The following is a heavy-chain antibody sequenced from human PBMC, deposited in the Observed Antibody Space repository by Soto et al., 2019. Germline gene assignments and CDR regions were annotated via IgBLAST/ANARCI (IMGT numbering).Heavy chain of an antibody. CDR1: GDSISPYY. J-gene: IGHJ6*03. CDR3: ARKGAAASYAHYYMDV. CDR2: VYYSGNT. D-gene: IGHD6-13*01. Sequence: QVQLHESGPELVKPSETLSLTCTVSGDSISPYYWSWIRQPPGKGLEWIGYVYYSGNTNYNPSLESRVTISVDTSRNRFSLNLTSATAADTAVYYCARKGAAASYAHYYMDVWGRGTAVTVSS. V-gene: IGHV4-59*01.